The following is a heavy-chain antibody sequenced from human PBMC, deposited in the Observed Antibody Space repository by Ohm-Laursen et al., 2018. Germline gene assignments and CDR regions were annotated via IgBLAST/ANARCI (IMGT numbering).Heavy chain of an antibody. J-gene: IGHJ4*02. CDR1: GFTFSSYA. CDR2: LSGSGHDT. Sequence: SLRLSCAASGFTFSSYAMSWVRQAPEKGLEWVSGLSGSGHDTYYTDSVKGRFTISRDNSKNTLYLQMNGLRAEDTAVYYCAKPRYFSRGSCDFDYWGQGTLVTVSS. D-gene: IGHD2-15*01. CDR3: AKPRYFSRGSCDFDY. V-gene: IGHV3-23*01.